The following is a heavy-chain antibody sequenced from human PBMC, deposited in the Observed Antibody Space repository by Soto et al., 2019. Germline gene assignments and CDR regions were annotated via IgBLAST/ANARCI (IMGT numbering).Heavy chain of an antibody. J-gene: IGHJ3*02. D-gene: IGHD3-9*01. CDR3: ASPVDLVTITTDAFDI. CDR2: IYPEDSET. Sequence: GEALKSSEEGSGWTLYSYWKCWLRQKSEKGLEWMGIIYPEDSETRYSPSFQGQVTLSVDKSINTTYLQWNSLKASDTAMYYCASPVDLVTITTDAFDIWGQGTMVTVSS. CDR1: GWTLYSYW. V-gene: IGHV5-51*01.